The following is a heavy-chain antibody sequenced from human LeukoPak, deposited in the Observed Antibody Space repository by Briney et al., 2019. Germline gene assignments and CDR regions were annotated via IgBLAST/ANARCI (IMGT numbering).Heavy chain of an antibody. Sequence: ASVKVSCKASGYSFPIYGVSWVRQAPGQGLERMAWISGKNGNTNYEQKYQGRVTLTKDTSTSTVYMELRSLRSDDTAVYYCASGREGYNPGDYWGQGTLVTVSS. V-gene: IGHV1-18*01. CDR1: GYSFPIYG. D-gene: IGHD5-24*01. J-gene: IGHJ4*02. CDR2: ISGKNGNT. CDR3: ASGREGYNPGDY.